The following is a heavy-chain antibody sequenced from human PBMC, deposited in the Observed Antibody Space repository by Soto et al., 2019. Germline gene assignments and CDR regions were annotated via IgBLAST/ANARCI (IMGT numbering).Heavy chain of an antibody. Sequence: PSETLSLTCTVPGGSVNIGTYYWCWIRQPPGKGLEWIGFIHYSGSTNYNPSLKGRVTMSVDTSKNQFSLKLTSVNTADTAIYYCTRGGDPYKTGHWGQGTLVTVSS. CDR2: IHYSGST. V-gene: IGHV4-61*01. D-gene: IGHD2-21*01. J-gene: IGHJ4*02. CDR1: GGSVNIGTYY. CDR3: TRGGDPYKTGH.